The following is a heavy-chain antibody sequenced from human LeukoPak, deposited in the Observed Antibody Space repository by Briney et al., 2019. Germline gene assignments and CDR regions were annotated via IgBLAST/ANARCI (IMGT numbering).Heavy chain of an antibody. J-gene: IGHJ4*02. CDR2: IYYSGST. V-gene: IGHV4-39*07. CDR3: AREGKYTPYYFDY. CDR1: GGSISGYY. Sequence: SETLSLTCTVSGGSISGYYWGWVRQPPAKGLEWIGSIYYSGSTYYNPSLKSRVTISVDTSKNQFSLKLSSVTAADTAVYYCAREGKYTPYYFDYWGQGTLVTVSS. D-gene: IGHD2-2*02.